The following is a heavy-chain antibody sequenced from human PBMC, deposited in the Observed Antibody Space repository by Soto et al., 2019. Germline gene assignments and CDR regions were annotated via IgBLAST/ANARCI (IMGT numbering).Heavy chain of an antibody. CDR1: GSTFSSYA. Sequence: GSLRLSCAASGSTFSSYAMSWVRQAPGKGLEWVSAISGSGGSTYYADSVKGRFTISRDNSKNTLYLQMNSLRAEDTAVYYCAKPDSYGSGSSFDYWGQGTLVTVSS. CDR3: AKPDSYGSGSSFDY. D-gene: IGHD3-10*01. J-gene: IGHJ4*02. CDR2: ISGSGGST. V-gene: IGHV3-23*01.